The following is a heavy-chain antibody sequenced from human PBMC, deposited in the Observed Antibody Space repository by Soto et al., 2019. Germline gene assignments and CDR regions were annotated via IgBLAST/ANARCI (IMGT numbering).Heavy chain of an antibody. CDR1: GGSFSGYY. CDR3: ARALNGSGSYNYYGMDV. D-gene: IGHD3-10*01. Sequence: SETLSLTCAVYGGSFSGYYWSWIRQPPGKGLEWIGEINHSGSTNYNPSLKSRVTISVDTSKNQFSLKLSSVTTADTAVYYCARALNGSGSYNYYGMDVWGQGTTVTVSS. CDR2: INHSGST. J-gene: IGHJ6*02. V-gene: IGHV4-34*01.